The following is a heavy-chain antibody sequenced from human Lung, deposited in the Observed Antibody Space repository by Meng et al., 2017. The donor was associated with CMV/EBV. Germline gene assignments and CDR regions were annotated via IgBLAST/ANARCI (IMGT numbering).Heavy chain of an antibody. CDR2: ISWNSGNM. V-gene: IGHV3-9*01. CDR3: VRDRNYGVYLGSDY. J-gene: IGHJ4*02. CDR1: GFTFDDHA. D-gene: IGHD4-17*01. Sequence: GGSLRLXCVASGFTFDDHAMHWVRQAPGKGLEWVSGISWNSGNMGYADSVKGRFTISRDNAKNSLYLQMDNLGTEDTALYYCVRDRNYGVYLGSDYWGQGTXVPGAS.